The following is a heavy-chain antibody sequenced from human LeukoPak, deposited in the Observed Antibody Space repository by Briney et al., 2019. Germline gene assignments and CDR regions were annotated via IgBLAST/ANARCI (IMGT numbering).Heavy chain of an antibody. V-gene: IGHV4-30-4*01. CDR3: ARARGATAYYDFWSGYSPGAFDI. D-gene: IGHD3-3*01. Sequence: PSQTLSLTCTVSGGSINSGDYYWSWIRQPPGKGLEWIGYIYYSGSTYYNPSLKSRVTISVDTSKNQFSLKLSSVTAADTAVYYCARARGATAYYDFWSGYSPGAFDIWGQGTMVTVSS. J-gene: IGHJ3*02. CDR2: IYYSGST. CDR1: GGSINSGDYY.